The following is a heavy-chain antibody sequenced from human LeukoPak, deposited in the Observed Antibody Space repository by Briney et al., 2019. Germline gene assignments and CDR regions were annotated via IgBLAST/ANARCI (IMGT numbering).Heavy chain of an antibody. Sequence: SETLSLTCTVSGGPISSYYWSWIRQPPGKGLEWIGYIYYSGSTNYNPSLKSRVTISVDTSKNQFSLKLSSVTAADTAVYYCARLRYCSSTSCPGLDYWGQGTLVTVSS. J-gene: IGHJ4*02. CDR2: IYYSGST. CDR3: ARLRYCSSTSCPGLDY. V-gene: IGHV4-59*01. CDR1: GGPISSYY. D-gene: IGHD2-2*01.